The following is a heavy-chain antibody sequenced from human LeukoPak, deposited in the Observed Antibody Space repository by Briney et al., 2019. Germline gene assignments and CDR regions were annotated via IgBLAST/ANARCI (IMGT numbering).Heavy chain of an antibody. CDR1: GFTFSSYG. V-gene: IGHV3-33*08. CDR3: ARGAGDLEDTSIFDY. D-gene: IGHD2-21*02. CDR2: IWYDGSNK. Sequence: GGSLRLSCAASGFTFSSYGMHWVRQAPGKGLEWVAVIWYDGSNKYYADAVKGRFTISRDNSKNTLYLQMNSLRAEDTAVYYCARGAGDLEDTSIFDYWGQGTLVTVSS. J-gene: IGHJ4*02.